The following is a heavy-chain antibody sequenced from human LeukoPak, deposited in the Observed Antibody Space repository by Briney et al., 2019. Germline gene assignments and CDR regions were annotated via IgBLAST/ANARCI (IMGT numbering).Heavy chain of an antibody. Sequence: GASVKVSCKASGYTFTGYYMHWVRQAPGQGLEWMGRINPNSGGTNYAQKFQGRVTMTRDTSISTAYMELSRLRSDDTAVYYCARRSYYDSGGYYNTDYWGQGTLVTVSS. CDR2: INPNSGGT. V-gene: IGHV1-2*06. CDR1: GYTFTGYY. J-gene: IGHJ4*02. D-gene: IGHD3-22*01. CDR3: ARRSYYDSGGYYNTDY.